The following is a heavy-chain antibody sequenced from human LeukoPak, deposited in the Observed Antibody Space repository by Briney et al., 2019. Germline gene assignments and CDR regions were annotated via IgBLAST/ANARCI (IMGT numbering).Heavy chain of an antibody. Sequence: PGGSLRLSCAASGFTFSSYAMSWVRQAPGKGLEWVSAISGSGGSTYYADSVKGRFTTSRDNSKNTLYLQMNSLRAEDTAVYYCAKLGRTVVTRGYFDYWGQGTLVTVSS. D-gene: IGHD4-23*01. CDR1: GFTFSSYA. J-gene: IGHJ4*02. CDR2: ISGSGGST. V-gene: IGHV3-23*01. CDR3: AKLGRTVVTRGYFDY.